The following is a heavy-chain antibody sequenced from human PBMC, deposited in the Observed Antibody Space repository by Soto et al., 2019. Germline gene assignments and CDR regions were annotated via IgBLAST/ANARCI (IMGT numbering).Heavy chain of an antibody. D-gene: IGHD5-18*01. Sequence: PGGSLRLSCAASGFTFSSYAMHWVRQAPGKGLEWVAVISYDGSNKYYADSVKGRFTISRDNSKNTLYLQMNSLRAEDTAVYYCARVGDTAMVLLDYYGMDVWGQGTTVTVSS. CDR3: ARVGDTAMVLLDYYGMDV. CDR1: GFTFSSYA. CDR2: ISYDGSNK. V-gene: IGHV3-30-3*01. J-gene: IGHJ6*02.